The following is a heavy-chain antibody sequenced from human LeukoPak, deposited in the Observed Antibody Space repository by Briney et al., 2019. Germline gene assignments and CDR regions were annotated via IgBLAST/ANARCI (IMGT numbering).Heavy chain of an antibody. CDR3: EREYCSSTTCYRPWNSDRTPHNWFDP. CDR2: IYYSGST. J-gene: IGHJ5*02. Sequence: PSETLSLTCTVSGGSISSGGYYWSWIRQHPGKGLEWIGYIYYSGSTYYNPSLKSRVTISVDTSKNQFSLELSSVAAADTAVYCCEREYCSSTTCYRPWNSDRTPHNWFDPWGQGTLVTVSS. CDR1: GGSISSGGYY. V-gene: IGHV4-31*03. D-gene: IGHD2-2*01.